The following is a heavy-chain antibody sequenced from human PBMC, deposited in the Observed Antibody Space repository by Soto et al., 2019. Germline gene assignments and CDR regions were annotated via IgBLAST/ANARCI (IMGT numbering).Heavy chain of an antibody. CDR2: ISWNSGNI. CDR1: GFTFNDYA. CDR3: AIFRTVTTPFDY. J-gene: IGHJ4*02. D-gene: IGHD4-17*01. V-gene: IGHV3-9*01. Sequence: EVQLVESGGDLVQPGRSLRLSCAASGFTFNDYAMHLVRQVPGKGLEWVSGISWNSGNIGYADSVKGRFTISRDNAKNALYLQMNSLRAEDTALYYCAIFRTVTTPFDYWGQGTMVTVSS.